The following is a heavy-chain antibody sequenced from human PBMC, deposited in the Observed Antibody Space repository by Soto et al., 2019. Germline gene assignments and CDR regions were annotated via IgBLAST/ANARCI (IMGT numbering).Heavy chain of an antibody. V-gene: IGHV4-34*01. CDR3: ARGPYSSIAARPGYYYYYYYMDV. CDR1: GGSFSGYY. CDR2: INHSGST. Sequence: SETLSLTCAVYGGSFSGYYWSWIRQPPGKGLEWIGEINHSGSTNYNPSLKSRVTISVDTSKNQFSLKLSSVTAADTAVYYCARGPYSSIAARPGYYYYYYYMDVWGKGTTVTVSS. J-gene: IGHJ6*03. D-gene: IGHD6-6*01.